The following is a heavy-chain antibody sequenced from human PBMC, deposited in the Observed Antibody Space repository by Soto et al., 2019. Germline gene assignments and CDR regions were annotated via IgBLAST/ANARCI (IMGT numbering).Heavy chain of an antibody. Sequence: QVPLVQSGAEVKKPGPSLKDSCKASGYTFTNFGISWVRQAPGQGLEWMGWISAYNGNTNYAQNFQGRVTMTTDTSTSTAYMGLRSLRSDETAVYYCARGGNPIDYWGQGTLVTVSS. D-gene: IGHD3-16*01. CDR1: GYTFTNFG. CDR2: ISAYNGNT. V-gene: IGHV1-18*01. CDR3: ARGGNPIDY. J-gene: IGHJ4*02.